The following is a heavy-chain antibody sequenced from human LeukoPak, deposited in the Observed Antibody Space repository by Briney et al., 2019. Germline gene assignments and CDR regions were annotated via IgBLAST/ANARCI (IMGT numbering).Heavy chain of an antibody. CDR2: IYYSGST. D-gene: IGHD3-3*01. CDR1: GGSISSSGYY. Sequence: SETLSLTCTVSGGSISSSGYYWGWIRQPPGKGLEWIGYIYYSGSTYYNPSLKSRVTISVDTSKNQFSLKLSSVTAADTAVYYCARTTIFGVIDAFDIWGQGTMVTVSS. CDR3: ARTTIFGVIDAFDI. V-gene: IGHV4-30-4*08. J-gene: IGHJ3*02.